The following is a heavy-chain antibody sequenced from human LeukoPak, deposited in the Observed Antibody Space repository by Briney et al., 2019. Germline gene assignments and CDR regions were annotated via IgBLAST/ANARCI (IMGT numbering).Heavy chain of an antibody. D-gene: IGHD6-13*01. V-gene: IGHV3-23*01. J-gene: IGHJ5*02. CDR1: GHSFSDYA. CDR2: ITGSGDNT. Sequence: GGSLRLSCAASGHSFSDYAWGWLRQAPGKGLEWVSSITGSGDNTFYADSVKGRFSLSRDNSKNMLYLQMYSLGAEDTAMYYCAKGAATGLVDWFDPWGQGTLVTVSS. CDR3: AKGAATGLVDWFDP.